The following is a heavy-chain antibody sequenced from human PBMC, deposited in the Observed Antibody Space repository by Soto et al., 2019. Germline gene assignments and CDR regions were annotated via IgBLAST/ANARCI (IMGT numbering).Heavy chain of an antibody. V-gene: IGHV1-18*01. CDR3: ARALYYYDNSGLAY. J-gene: IGHJ4*02. D-gene: IGHD3-22*01. CDR2: INIYSGDA. Sequence: QVRLEQSGPEVKKTGASVKVSCKASGYTFTSYGISWVRQAPGQGLEWMGWINIYSGDANYAQSFQYRVTMTRDTSTTTVYMEMRTLRSDDTAVYYCARALYYYDNSGLAYWGQGTLVTVSS. CDR1: GYTFTSYG.